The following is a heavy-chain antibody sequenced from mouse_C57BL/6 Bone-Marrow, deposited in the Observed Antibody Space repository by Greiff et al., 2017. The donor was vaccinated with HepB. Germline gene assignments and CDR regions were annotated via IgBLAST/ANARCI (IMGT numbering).Heavy chain of an antibody. Sequence: EVQLQESGPGLVKPSQSLSLTCSVTGYSITSGYYWNWIRQFPGNKLEWMGYISYDGSNNYNPSLKNRISITRDTSKNQFFLKLNSVTTEDTATYYCARYGVWGQGTSVTVSS. D-gene: IGHD1-1*01. V-gene: IGHV3-6*01. CDR3: ARYGV. CDR2: ISYDGSN. CDR1: GYSITSGYY. J-gene: IGHJ4*01.